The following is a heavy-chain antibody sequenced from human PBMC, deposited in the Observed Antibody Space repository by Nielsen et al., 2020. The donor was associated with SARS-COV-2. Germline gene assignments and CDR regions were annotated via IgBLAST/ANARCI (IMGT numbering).Heavy chain of an antibody. D-gene: IGHD3-22*01. CDR2: INWNGGST. J-gene: IGHJ4*02. Sequence: GGSLRLSCAVSGFTFSSYAMNWVRQAPGKGLEWVSGINWNGGSTGYADSVKGRFTISRDNAKNSLYLQMNSLRAEDTALYHCARNYYDSSGYYSYPDYWGQGTLVTVSS. CDR1: GFTFSSYA. V-gene: IGHV3-20*01. CDR3: ARNYYDSSGYYSYPDY.